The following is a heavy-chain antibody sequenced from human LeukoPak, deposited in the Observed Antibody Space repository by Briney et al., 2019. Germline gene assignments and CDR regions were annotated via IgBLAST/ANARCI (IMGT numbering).Heavy chain of an antibody. CDR3: ARESIIVGVRSGFDI. Sequence: GESLKISCKGSGYSFSNYWIGWVRQMPGKGLEWMGIVYPCYSYTRYSPPFQGQVTISADKSISTDYFQWSSLHASDTAIYYCARESIIVGVRSGFDIWGQGTMVTVSS. CDR2: VYPCYSYT. D-gene: IGHD2-2*01. CDR1: GYSFSNYW. V-gene: IGHV5-51*01. J-gene: IGHJ3*02.